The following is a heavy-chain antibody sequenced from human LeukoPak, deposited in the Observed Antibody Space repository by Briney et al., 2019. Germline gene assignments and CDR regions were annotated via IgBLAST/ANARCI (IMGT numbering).Heavy chain of an antibody. D-gene: IGHD6-13*01. Sequence: PGGSLRLSCAASGFTFSSYAMSWVRQAPGKGLEWVSAISGSGGSTYYADSVKGRFTISRDNSKNTLYLQMNSLRAEDTAVYYCARDQGYSSSWYERGNWFDPWGQGTLVTVSS. CDR2: ISGSGGST. CDR1: GFTFSSYA. V-gene: IGHV3-23*01. CDR3: ARDQGYSSSWYERGNWFDP. J-gene: IGHJ5*02.